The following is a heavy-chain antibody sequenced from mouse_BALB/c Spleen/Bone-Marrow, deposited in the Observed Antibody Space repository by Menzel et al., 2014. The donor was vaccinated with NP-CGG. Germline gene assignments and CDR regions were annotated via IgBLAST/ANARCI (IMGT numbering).Heavy chain of an antibody. Sequence: EVKLMESGPGLVKPSQSLSLTCTVTGYSITSDYAWYWIRQFPGNQLEWMGYISYSGSSNYNPSFKSRISITRDTSTNPSFIQLNLLTTDDTAAYSCAKFTYDYGAGGCDYWGQGTTLTVSS. D-gene: IGHD2-4*01. CDR3: AKFTYDYGAGGCDY. CDR2: ISYSGSS. J-gene: IGHJ2*01. CDR1: GYSITSDYA. V-gene: IGHV3-2*02.